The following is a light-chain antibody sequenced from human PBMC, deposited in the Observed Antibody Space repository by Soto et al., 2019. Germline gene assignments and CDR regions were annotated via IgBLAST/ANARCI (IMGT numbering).Light chain of an antibody. CDR2: DVN. J-gene: IGLJ2*01. CDR3: TSWTTSTTMI. Sequence: QSVLTQPASVSGSPGQSITISCTGTRSDIGAYNFVSWYQQHPGEVPKLILYDVNVRPSGVSNSFSGSKSGNTASLTISGLQAEDEADYYCTSWTTSTTMIFGGGTKLTVL. V-gene: IGLV2-14*03. CDR1: RSDIGAYNF.